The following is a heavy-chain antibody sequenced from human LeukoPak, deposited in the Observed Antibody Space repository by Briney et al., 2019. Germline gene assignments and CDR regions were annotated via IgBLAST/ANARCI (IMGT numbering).Heavy chain of an antibody. D-gene: IGHD3-10*01. V-gene: IGHV4-59*12. J-gene: IGHJ4*02. CDR1: GGSINNYY. CDR3: ARDHYYPSGSLDY. Sequence: SETLSLTCTVSGGSINNYYWNWIRQPPGKGLEWIGYIYYSGSTNYNPSLKSRVTISVDTSKNQFSLKLNSVTAADTAVYYCARDHYYPSGSLDYWGQGTLVTVSS. CDR2: IYYSGST.